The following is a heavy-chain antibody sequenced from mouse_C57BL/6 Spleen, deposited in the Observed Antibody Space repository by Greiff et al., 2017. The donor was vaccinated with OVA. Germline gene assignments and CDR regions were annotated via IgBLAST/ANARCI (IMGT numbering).Heavy chain of an antibody. Sequence: VQLQQSGPELVKPGASVKISCKASGYTFTDYYMNWVKQSHGKSLEWIGDINPNNGGTSYNQKFKGKATLTVDKSSSTAYMELRSLTSEDSAVYYCARSGLLGLDYWGKGTTLTVAS. CDR2: INPNNGGT. J-gene: IGHJ2*01. D-gene: IGHD3-1*01. CDR1: GYTFTDYY. CDR3: ARSGLLGLDY. V-gene: IGHV1-26*01.